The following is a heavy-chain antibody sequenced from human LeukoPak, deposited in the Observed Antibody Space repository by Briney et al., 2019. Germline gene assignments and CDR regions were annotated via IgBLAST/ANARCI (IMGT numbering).Heavy chain of an antibody. D-gene: IGHD2-15*01. CDR2: INHSGST. CDR1: GGSFSGYY. V-gene: IGHV4-34*01. CDR3: AREESGGYFDY. Sequence: SETLSLTCAVYGGSFSGYYWSWIRQPPGKGLEWIGEINHSGSTNYNPSLKSRVTISVDTSKNPFSLKLSSVTAADKAVYYCAREESGGYFDYWGQGTLVTVSS. J-gene: IGHJ4*02.